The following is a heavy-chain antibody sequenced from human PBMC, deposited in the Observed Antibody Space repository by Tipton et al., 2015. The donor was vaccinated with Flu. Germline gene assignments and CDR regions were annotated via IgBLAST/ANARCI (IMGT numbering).Heavy chain of an antibody. D-gene: IGHD1-1*01. J-gene: IGHJ4*02. CDR2: MKEDGSEK. Sequence: QLVQSGGDLVQPGGSLRLSCAASGFAFSSNWMSWVRQAPGKGLEWVANMKEDGSEKYYVDSVKGRFTISRDNAENSLYLQMNSLRAEDTAVYYCTKGRVHTDWGQGTLVIVSS. CDR1: GFAFSSNW. V-gene: IGHV3-7*01. CDR3: TKGRVHTD.